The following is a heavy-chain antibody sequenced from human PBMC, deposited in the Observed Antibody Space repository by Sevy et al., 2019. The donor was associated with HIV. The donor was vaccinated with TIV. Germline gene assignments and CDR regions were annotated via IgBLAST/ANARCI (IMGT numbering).Heavy chain of an antibody. V-gene: IGHV4-61*02. CDR3: ARARRDVDKAMALYFDY. Sequence: SETLSLTCTVSGGSISSGSYYWSWIRQPAGKGLEWIGRIYTSGSTNYNPSLKSRVTISVDTSKNQFSLKLSSVTAADTAVYYCARARRDVDKAMALYFDYWGQGTLVTVSS. CDR2: IYTSGST. CDR1: GGSISSGSYY. D-gene: IGHD5-18*01. J-gene: IGHJ4*02.